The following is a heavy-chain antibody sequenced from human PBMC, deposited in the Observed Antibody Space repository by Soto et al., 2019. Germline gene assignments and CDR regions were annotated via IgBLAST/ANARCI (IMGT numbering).Heavy chain of an antibody. J-gene: IGHJ4*02. D-gene: IGHD2-15*01. Sequence: GGSLRLSCAASGFTFSSYSMNWVRQAPGKGLEWVSSISSSSSYIYYADSVKGRFTISRDNAKNSLYLQMNSLRAEDTAVYYCARMGVATRSFDYWGQGTLVTVSS. CDR1: GFTFSSYS. CDR3: ARMGVATRSFDY. CDR2: ISSSSSYI. V-gene: IGHV3-21*01.